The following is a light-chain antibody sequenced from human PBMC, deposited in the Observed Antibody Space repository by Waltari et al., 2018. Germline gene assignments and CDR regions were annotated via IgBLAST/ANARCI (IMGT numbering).Light chain of an antibody. CDR2: WAS. CDR1: QSVLFSSNNENY. V-gene: IGKV4-1*01. CDR3: QQYYSIPRS. J-gene: IGKJ2*03. Sequence: KSSQSVLFSSNNENYLAWYQQKPGQPPKLLIYWASTRESGVPDRFSGSGSGTDFTLTISSLQAEDVAVYYCQQYYSIPRSFGQGTKLEIK.